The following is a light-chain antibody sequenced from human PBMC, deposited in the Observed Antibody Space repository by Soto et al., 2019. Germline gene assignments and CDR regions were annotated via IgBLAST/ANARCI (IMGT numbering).Light chain of an antibody. CDR3: CSYAGSYIVV. CDR1: SSDVGSYNY. J-gene: IGLJ1*01. CDR2: DVS. Sequence: QSALTQPRSVSGSPGQSVTISCTGTSSDVGSYNYVSWYQQHPGKAPKFMIYDVSKRPSGVPDRFSGSKSGNTASLTISGLQAEDEADYYCCSYAGSYIVVFGTGTKLTVL. V-gene: IGLV2-11*01.